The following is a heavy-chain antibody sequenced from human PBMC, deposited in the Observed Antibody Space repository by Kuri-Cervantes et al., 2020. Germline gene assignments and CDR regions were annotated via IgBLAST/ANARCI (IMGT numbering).Heavy chain of an antibody. CDR2: IIPIFGTA. CDR1: GGTFSSYA. J-gene: IGHJ6*03. CDR3: AREPVVRGEYYYYMDV. V-gene: IGHV1-69*05. D-gene: IGHD3-10*01. Sequence: SVKVSCKASGGTFSSYAIGWVRQAPGQGLEWMGGIIPIFGTANYAQKFQGRVTITTDESTSTAYMELSSLRSEDTAVYYCAREPVVRGEYYYYMDVWGKGTTVTVSS.